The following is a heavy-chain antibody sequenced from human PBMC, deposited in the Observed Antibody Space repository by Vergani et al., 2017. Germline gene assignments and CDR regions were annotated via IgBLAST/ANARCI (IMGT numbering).Heavy chain of an antibody. CDR1: GYTFTGYY. CDR3: ARAWKYYDFWSGYGSFNWFVP. V-gene: IGHV1-2*02. CDR2: INPNSGGT. Sequence: QVQLVQSGAEVKKPGASVKVSCKASGYTFTGYYMHWVRQAPGQGLEWMGWINPNSGGTNYAQKVQGRVTMTRDTSISTAYMELSRLRFDDAAVYYCARAWKYYDFWSGYGSFNWFVPWGQGTLVTVSS. D-gene: IGHD3-3*01. J-gene: IGHJ5*02.